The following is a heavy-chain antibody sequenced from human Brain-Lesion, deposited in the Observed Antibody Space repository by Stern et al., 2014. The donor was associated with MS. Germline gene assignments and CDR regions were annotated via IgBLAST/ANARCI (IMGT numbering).Heavy chain of an antibody. CDR3: ARFPASRPHVFDS. CDR1: GGSISSSNW. J-gene: IGHJ4*02. V-gene: IGHV4-4*02. CDR2: SDHSGST. D-gene: IGHD6-13*01. Sequence: VQLVESGPGLVKPSGTLSLTCAVSGGSISSSNWWSWVRQSPGKGLEWIGESDHSGSTIYNPSLKSRVTVSVDKPKTRFPLTLSSVPAADTAVYFCARFPASRPHVFDSWGQGTLVTVSS.